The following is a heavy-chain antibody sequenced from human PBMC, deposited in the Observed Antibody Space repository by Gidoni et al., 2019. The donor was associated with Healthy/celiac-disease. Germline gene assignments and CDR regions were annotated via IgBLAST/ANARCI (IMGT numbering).Heavy chain of an antibody. Sequence: EVQLVESGGGLVQPGRSLNLSCAASGFTFDDYAMHWFRRAPGKGLEWVSGISWNRGSRGCADSVKGRFTISRDNAKNSLYLQMNSLRAEDTALYYCAKGRGVYGSGSYYFDYWGQGTLVTVSS. CDR3: AKGRGVYGSGSYYFDY. CDR2: ISWNRGSR. D-gene: IGHD3-10*01. CDR1: GFTFDDYA. J-gene: IGHJ4*02. V-gene: IGHV3-9*01.